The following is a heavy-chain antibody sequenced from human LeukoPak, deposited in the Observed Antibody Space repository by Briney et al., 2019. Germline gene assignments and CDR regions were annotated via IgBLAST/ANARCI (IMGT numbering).Heavy chain of an antibody. Sequence: GGSLRLSCAASGFTFSSYGMHWVRQAPGKGLEWVTVIWYDGRNKYYADSVKGRFTISRDNSKNTLYLQMNSLRAEDTAVYYCAGSIAVAGTIDYWGQGTLVTVSS. V-gene: IGHV3-33*01. CDR2: IWYDGRNK. CDR3: AGSIAVAGTIDY. CDR1: GFTFSSYG. D-gene: IGHD6-19*01. J-gene: IGHJ4*02.